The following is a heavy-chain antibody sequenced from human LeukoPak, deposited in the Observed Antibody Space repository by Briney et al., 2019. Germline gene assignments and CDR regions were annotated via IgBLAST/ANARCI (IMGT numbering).Heavy chain of an antibody. D-gene: IGHD3-22*01. CDR3: AKGPQLYSGYHPGY. CDR2: IRYDGSNK. J-gene: IGHJ4*02. Sequence: PGGSLRLSCAASGFTFSSYGMHWVRQAPGKGLEWVAFIRYDGSNKYYADSVKGRFTISRDNSKNTLYLQMNSLRVDDTAIYYCAKGPQLYSGYHPGYWGQGTLVTVSS. CDR1: GFTFSSYG. V-gene: IGHV3-30*02.